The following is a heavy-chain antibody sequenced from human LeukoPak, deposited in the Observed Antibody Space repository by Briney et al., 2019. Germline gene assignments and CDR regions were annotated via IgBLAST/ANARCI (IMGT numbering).Heavy chain of an antibody. CDR3: AKEPPTYSSGWYVGFDY. J-gene: IGHJ4*02. V-gene: IGHV3-23*01. CDR2: ISGSGGST. D-gene: IGHD6-19*01. CDR1: GFTFSSYA. Sequence: PGGSLRLSCAASGFTFSSYAMSWVRQAPGKGLEWVSAISGSGGSTYYADSVKGRFTISRDNSKNTLYLQMNSLRAEDTAVYYCAKEPPTYSSGWYVGFDYRGQGTLVTVSS.